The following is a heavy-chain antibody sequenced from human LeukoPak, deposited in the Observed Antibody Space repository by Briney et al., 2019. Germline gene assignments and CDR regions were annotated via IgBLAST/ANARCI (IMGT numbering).Heavy chain of an antibody. CDR2: INPSGGST. D-gene: IGHD6-13*01. CDR1: GYTFTSYY. Sequence: ASVKVSCKASGYTFTSYYMHWERQAPGQGLEWMGIINPSGGSTSYAQKFQGRVTMTRDTSTSTVYMELSSLRSEDTAVYYCARDLLEAAAGTVPNWFDPWGQGTLVTVSS. V-gene: IGHV1-46*01. J-gene: IGHJ5*02. CDR3: ARDLLEAAAGTVPNWFDP.